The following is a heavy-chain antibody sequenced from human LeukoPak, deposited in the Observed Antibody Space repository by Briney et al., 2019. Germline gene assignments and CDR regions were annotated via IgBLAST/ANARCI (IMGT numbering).Heavy chain of an antibody. CDR1: GGIYSSYA. V-gene: IGHV1-69*04. CDR3: AREGMVRGENWFDP. Sequence: SVKVSCKASGGIYSSYAISWVRQAPGQGLEWMGRIIPILGIANYAQKFQGRVTITADKSTSTAYMELSSLRSEDTAVYYCAREGMVRGENWFDPWGQGTLVTVSS. J-gene: IGHJ5*02. D-gene: IGHD3-10*01. CDR2: IIPILGIA.